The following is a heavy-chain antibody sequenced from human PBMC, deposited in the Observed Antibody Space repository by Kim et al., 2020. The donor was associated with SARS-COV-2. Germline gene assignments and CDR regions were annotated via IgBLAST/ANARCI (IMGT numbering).Heavy chain of an antibody. CDR3: TTGFPPGMDV. Sequence: TTDYAAPVKGRFTISRDDSKTTLYLQMNSLKTEDTAVYYCTTGFPPGMDVWGQGTTVTVSS. CDR2: TT. J-gene: IGHJ6*02. V-gene: IGHV3-15*01. D-gene: IGHD3-10*01.